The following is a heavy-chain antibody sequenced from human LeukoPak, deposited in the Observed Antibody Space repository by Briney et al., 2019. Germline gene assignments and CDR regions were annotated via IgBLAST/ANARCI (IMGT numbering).Heavy chain of an antibody. V-gene: IGHV1-24*01. J-gene: IGHJ5*02. CDR3: ATSPRIVVVPAAMIRWFDP. CDR2: FDPEDGET. D-gene: IGHD2-2*01. CDR1: GYTLTELS. Sequence: AASVKVSCTVSGYTLTELSMHWVRQAPGKGLEWMGGFDPEDGETVYAQKFQGRVTMTEDTSTDTAYMELSSLRSEDTAVYYCATSPRIVVVPAAMIRWFDPWGQGTLVTVSS.